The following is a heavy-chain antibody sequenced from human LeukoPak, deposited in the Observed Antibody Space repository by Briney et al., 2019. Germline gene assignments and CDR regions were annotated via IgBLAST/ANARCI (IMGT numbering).Heavy chain of an antibody. CDR1: GYTFTIYS. D-gene: IGHD2-15*01. CDR2: INAGNGNT. V-gene: IGHV1-3*01. Sequence: GASVNVSCKASGYTFTIYSMHWVRQPRGQRLEWMGWINAGNGNTKYSQKFQGRVTITRDTPASTDYMELSSLRSEDTAVYYCARGYCSGGSCWDPFDYWGEGALVAVCS. CDR3: ARGYCSGGSCWDPFDY. J-gene: IGHJ4*02.